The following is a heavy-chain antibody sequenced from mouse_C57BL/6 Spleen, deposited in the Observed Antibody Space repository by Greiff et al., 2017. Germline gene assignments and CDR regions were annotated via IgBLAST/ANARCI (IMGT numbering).Heavy chain of an antibody. J-gene: IGHJ4*01. Sequence: EVKLMESGEGLVKPGGSLKLSCAASGFTFSSYAMSWVRQTPEKRLEWVAYISSGGGYIYYADTVKGRFTISRDNARNTLYLQMSSLKSEDTAMYYCTRDYYGSRYYAMDYWGQGTSVTVSS. CDR1: GFTFSSYA. CDR2: ISSGGGYI. V-gene: IGHV5-9-1*02. CDR3: TRDYYGSRYYAMDY. D-gene: IGHD1-1*01.